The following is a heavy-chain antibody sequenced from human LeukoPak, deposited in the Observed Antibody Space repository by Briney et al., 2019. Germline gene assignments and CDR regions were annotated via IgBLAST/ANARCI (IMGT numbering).Heavy chain of an antibody. V-gene: IGHV3-21*01. D-gene: IGHD2-21*02. Sequence: GGSLRLSCAASGFTFSSYSMNWVRQAPGKGLEWVSSISSSSSYIYYADSVKGRFTISRDNAKNSLYLQMNSLRAEDTAVYYCAKDGGGGDCYFDYWGQGTQVTVSS. CDR3: AKDGGGGDCYFDY. CDR1: GFTFSSYS. CDR2: ISSSSSYI. J-gene: IGHJ4*02.